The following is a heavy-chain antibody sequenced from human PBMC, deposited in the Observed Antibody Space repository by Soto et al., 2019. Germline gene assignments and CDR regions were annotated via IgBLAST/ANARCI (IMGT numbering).Heavy chain of an antibody. CDR3: ASLLVDIVATIQGPYYYGMDV. J-gene: IGHJ6*02. CDR2: ISSSSSTI. V-gene: IGHV3-48*01. CDR1: GVTFISYS. D-gene: IGHD5-12*01. Sequence: GSLRLSCAASGVTFISYSMNWVRQAPGKGLEWVSYISSSSSTIYYADSVKGRFTISRDNAKNSLYLQMNSLRAEDTAVYYCASLLVDIVATIQGPYYYGMDVWGQGTTVTVSS.